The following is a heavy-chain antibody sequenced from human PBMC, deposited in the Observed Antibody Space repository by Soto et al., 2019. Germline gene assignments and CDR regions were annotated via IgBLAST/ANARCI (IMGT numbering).Heavy chain of an antibody. D-gene: IGHD2-21*02. V-gene: IGHV1-18*04. CDR2: ISTSTGNT. J-gene: IGHJ4*02. Sequence: QVQLVQSGGEVKKPGASVKVSCKASGYTFPTFGITWVRQVPGQGLEWLGWISTSTGNTTYAQNLQGRVTLTTDTSTRTAYRELRSLTSDDTAVYYCARSPRVIVTAKGTLDFWGQGTLITVSS. CDR1: GYTFPTFG. CDR3: ARSPRVIVTAKGTLDF.